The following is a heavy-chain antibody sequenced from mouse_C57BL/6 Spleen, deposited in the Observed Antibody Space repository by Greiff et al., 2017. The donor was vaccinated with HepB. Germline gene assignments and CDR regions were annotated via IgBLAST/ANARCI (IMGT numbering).Heavy chain of an antibody. CDR2: IDPENGDT. CDR3: TTGDSSWFAY. V-gene: IGHV14-4*01. J-gene: IGHJ3*01. Sequence: EVQLQQSGAELVRPGASVKLSCTASGFNIKDDYMHWVKQRPEQGLEWIGWIDPENGDTEYASKFQGKATITADTSSNTAYLQLSSLTSEETAVYYCTTGDSSWFAYWGQGTLVTVSA. CDR1: GFNIKDDY.